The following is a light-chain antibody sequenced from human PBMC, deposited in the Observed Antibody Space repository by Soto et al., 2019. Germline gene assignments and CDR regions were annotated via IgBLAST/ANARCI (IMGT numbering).Light chain of an antibody. CDR2: DVS. J-gene: IGLJ1*01. CDR1: SSDVGAYNS. V-gene: IGLV2-14*01. CDR3: SSYTRSSTLV. Sequence: QSALTQPASVSGSPGQSITISCTGTSSDVGAYNSVAWYQHNPGKAPKLMIYDVSNRPSGVSSRFSGSKSANTASLSISGLQADDEADYYCSSYTRSSTLVFGTGTKLTVL.